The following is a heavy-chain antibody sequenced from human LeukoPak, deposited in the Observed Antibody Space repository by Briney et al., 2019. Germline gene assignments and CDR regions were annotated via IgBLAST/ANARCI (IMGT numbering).Heavy chain of an antibody. Sequence: GASVKVSCKASGYTFTGYYMHWVRQAPGQGLEWVGWINPNSGGTNYAQKFQGRVTMTRDTSISTAYMELSRLRSDDTAVYYCARGYSSGWYEWYAFDIWGQGTMVTVSS. CDR2: INPNSGGT. CDR1: GYTFTGYY. D-gene: IGHD6-19*01. V-gene: IGHV1-2*02. J-gene: IGHJ3*02. CDR3: ARGYSSGWYEWYAFDI.